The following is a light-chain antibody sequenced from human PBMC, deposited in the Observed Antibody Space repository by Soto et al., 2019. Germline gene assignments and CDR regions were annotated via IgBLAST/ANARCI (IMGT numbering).Light chain of an antibody. Sequence: QSALTQPPSASGSPGQSVTISCTGTSSDVAGYNYVSWYQQHPGKAPKLMIYEVNRRPSGVPDRFSGSKSGNTASLTVSGLQAEDEAYYYCSSYAGSNNVVFGGGTQLTVL. CDR2: EVN. V-gene: IGLV2-8*01. J-gene: IGLJ2*01. CDR3: SSYAGSNNVV. CDR1: SSDVAGYNY.